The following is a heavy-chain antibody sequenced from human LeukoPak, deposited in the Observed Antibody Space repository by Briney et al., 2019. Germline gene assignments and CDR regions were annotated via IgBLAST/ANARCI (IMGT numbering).Heavy chain of an antibody. CDR1: GGSISSSSYY. Sequence: SETLSLTYTVSGGSISSSSYYWGWIRQPPGKGLEWIGSIYYSGSTYYNPSLKSRVTISVDTSKNQFSLKLSSVTAADTAVYYCARVGSSSKVLYYYYYMDVWGKGTTVTVSS. V-gene: IGHV4-39*07. CDR2: IYYSGST. D-gene: IGHD6-13*01. J-gene: IGHJ6*03. CDR3: ARVGSSSKVLYYYYYMDV.